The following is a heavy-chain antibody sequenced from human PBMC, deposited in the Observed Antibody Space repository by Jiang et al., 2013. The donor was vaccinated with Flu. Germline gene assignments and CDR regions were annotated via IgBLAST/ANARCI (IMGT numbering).Heavy chain of an antibody. CDR3: ARGQGGQSSWYDYFDY. J-gene: IGHJ4*02. Sequence: KGLEWIGYIYYSGSTNYNPSLKSRVTISVDTSKNQFSLKLSSVTAADTAVYYCARGQGGQSSWYDYFDYWGRGTLVTVSS. V-gene: IGHV4-59*01. CDR2: IYYSGST. D-gene: IGHD6-13*01.